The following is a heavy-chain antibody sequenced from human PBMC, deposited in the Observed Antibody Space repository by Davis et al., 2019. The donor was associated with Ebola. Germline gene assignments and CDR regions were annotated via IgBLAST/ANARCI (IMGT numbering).Heavy chain of an antibody. J-gene: IGHJ4*02. CDR2: IYPGDSET. CDR3: ARRGYEQLHIDY. CDR1: GYNFPIYW. D-gene: IGHD6-6*01. V-gene: IGHV5-51*01. Sequence: GESLNISCPASGYNFPIYWIAWVRQMPGKGLEWMGIIYPGDSETRYSPSFKGQVTISADRSISTAYLQWGSPKASDTAIYFCARRGYEQLHIDYWGQGTLVTVSS.